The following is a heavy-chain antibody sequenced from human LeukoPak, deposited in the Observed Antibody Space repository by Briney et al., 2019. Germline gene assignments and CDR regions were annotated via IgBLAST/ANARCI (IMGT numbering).Heavy chain of an antibody. V-gene: IGHV3-74*01. Sequence: GGSLRLSCAASGFTFSSYWMHWVRQAPGKGLVWVSRINSDGSSTSYADSVKGRFTISRDNAKNTLYLQMNSLRAEDTAVYYCARDLVSRGWYRFASYYYGMDVWGQGTTVTVSS. J-gene: IGHJ6*02. CDR1: GFTFSSYW. CDR3: ARDLVSRGWYRFASYYYGMDV. D-gene: IGHD6-19*01. CDR2: INSDGSST.